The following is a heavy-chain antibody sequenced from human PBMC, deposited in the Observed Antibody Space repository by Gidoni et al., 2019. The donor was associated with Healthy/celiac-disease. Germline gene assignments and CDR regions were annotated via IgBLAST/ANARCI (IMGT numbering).Heavy chain of an antibody. CDR2: ISSSSSYI. CDR3: ASFYGSGSYYKYYYYGMDV. V-gene: IGHV3-21*01. CDR1: GFPFSSYR. J-gene: IGHJ6*02. Sequence: EVQLVESGGGLVKPGGSLRLSCAASGFPFSSYRMNWVRQAPGKGLEWVSSISSSSSYIYYADSVKGRFTISRDNAKNSLYLQMNSLRAEDTAVYYCASFYGSGSYYKYYYYGMDVWGQGTTVTVSS. D-gene: IGHD3-10*01.